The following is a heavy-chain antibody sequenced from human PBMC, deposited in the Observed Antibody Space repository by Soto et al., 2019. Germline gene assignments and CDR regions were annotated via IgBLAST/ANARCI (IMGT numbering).Heavy chain of an antibody. CDR3: ARNGGRSHYAFDY. CDR2: IGPSGAT. Sequence: QVQLQQWGAGLLKPSETLSLTCGVSGGPLSDYNWSWIRQAPGAGLEWIGEIGPSGATNYNPSLRSRVTISHEMSKTQFSLRLTSLTAADTAVYHFARNGGRSHYAFDYRGEGALITVSS. D-gene: IGHD2-15*01. V-gene: IGHV4-34*01. J-gene: IGHJ4*02. CDR1: GGPLSDYN.